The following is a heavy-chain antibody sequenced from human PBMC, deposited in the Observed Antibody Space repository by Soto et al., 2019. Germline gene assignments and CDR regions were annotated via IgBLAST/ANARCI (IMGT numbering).Heavy chain of an antibody. CDR3: AKRTVGWYFDL. Sequence: EVQLLESGGGLVQPGGSLRLSCAASGFTFSSYAMSWVRQAPGKGLEWVSAISGSGDSTYYADSVKGRFTISRVNSKNTQYLQMNSLRAEDTAVYYCAKRTVGWYFDLWGRSTLVTVSS. V-gene: IGHV3-23*01. CDR1: GFTFSSYA. D-gene: IGHD4-17*01. CDR2: ISGSGDST. J-gene: IGHJ2*01.